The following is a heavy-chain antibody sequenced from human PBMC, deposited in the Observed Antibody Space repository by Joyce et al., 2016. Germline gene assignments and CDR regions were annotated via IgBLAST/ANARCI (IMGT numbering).Heavy chain of an antibody. J-gene: IGHJ4*02. V-gene: IGHV3-9*01. CDR1: GFTFDDYA. CDR2: IRWNSGGI. D-gene: IGHD3-22*01. CDR3: AKDSLGYYDRSGYFDS. Sequence: EVQLVESGGGLVQSGRSLRLSCAVSGFTFDDYAMHWVRQAPGKGLEWVAGIRWNSGGIGYADCVKGRFTISRDNAKKSLYLQMSGLRAEDTALYYCAKDSLGYYDRSGYFDSWGQGTLVTVS.